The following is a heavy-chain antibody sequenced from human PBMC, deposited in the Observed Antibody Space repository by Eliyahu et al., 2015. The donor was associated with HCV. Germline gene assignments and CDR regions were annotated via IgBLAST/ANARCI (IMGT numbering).Heavy chain of an antibody. V-gene: IGHV4-34*01. D-gene: IGHD3-16*01. Sequence: QVQLQQWGAGLLKPSETLSLTCAVYXGSFSGYYWSWIRQPPGKGLEWIGEINHSGSTNYNPSLKSRVTISVDTSKNQFSLKLSSVTAADTAVYYCARVLGGVYYYYYGMDVWGQGTTVTVSS. CDR3: ARVLGGVYYYYYGMDV. CDR2: INHSGST. J-gene: IGHJ6*02. CDR1: XGSFSGYY.